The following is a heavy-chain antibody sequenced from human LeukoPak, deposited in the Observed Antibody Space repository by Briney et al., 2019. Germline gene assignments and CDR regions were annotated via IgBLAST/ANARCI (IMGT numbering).Heavy chain of an antibody. CDR3: AKDNLELNYYDSSGYGAFDI. CDR2: ISGDGGST. D-gene: IGHD3-22*01. Sequence: PGGSLRLSCAASGFTFDDYAMHWVRQAPGKGLEWVSLISGDGGSTYYADSVKGRFTISRDNGKNSLYLQMNSLRTEDTALYYCAKDNLELNYYDSSGYGAFDIWGQGTMVTVSS. CDR1: GFTFDDYA. J-gene: IGHJ3*02. V-gene: IGHV3-43*02.